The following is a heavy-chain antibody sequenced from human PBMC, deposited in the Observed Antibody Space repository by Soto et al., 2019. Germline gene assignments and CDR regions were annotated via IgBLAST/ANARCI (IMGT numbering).Heavy chain of an antibody. Sequence: GGSLRLSCAASGFTFSSYAMSWVRQAPGKGLKWISSISGSGTSTYYADSVKGRFTISRDNSKNTMYLQMNSLRAEDTALYFRAKENTPDYGDYVDYWGQGTLVTVSS. V-gene: IGHV3-23*01. CDR3: AKENTPDYGDYVDY. D-gene: IGHD4-17*01. CDR1: GFTFSSYA. CDR2: ISGSGTST. J-gene: IGHJ4*02.